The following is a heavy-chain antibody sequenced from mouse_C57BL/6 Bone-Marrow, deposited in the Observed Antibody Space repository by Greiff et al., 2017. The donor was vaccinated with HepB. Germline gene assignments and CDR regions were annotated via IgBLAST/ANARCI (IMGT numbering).Heavy chain of an antibody. CDR1: GFSLTSYG. CDR3: ASPHYYGSSYPAY. CDR2: IWSGGST. V-gene: IGHV2-2*01. J-gene: IGHJ3*01. Sequence: QVQLQQSGPGLVQPSQSLSITCTVSGFSLTSYGVHWVRQSPGKGLEWLGVIWSGGSTDYNAAFISRLSISKDNSKSQVFFKMNSLQADDTAIYYCASPHYYGSSYPAYWGQGTLVTVSA. D-gene: IGHD1-1*01.